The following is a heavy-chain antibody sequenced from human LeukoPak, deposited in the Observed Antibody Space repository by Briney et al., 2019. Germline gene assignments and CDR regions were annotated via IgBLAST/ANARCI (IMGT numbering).Heavy chain of an antibody. CDR3: ARDVRLETYYYYYMDV. Sequence: ASVKVSCKASGYSFTSHYMHWVRQAPGQGLEWMGLINPSGSSTLYAQKFQGRVTMTRDMSTTTDYMELSSLRSEDTAVYYCARDVRLETYYYYYMDVWGKGTTVTVSS. D-gene: IGHD6-25*01. J-gene: IGHJ6*03. CDR1: GYSFTSHY. V-gene: IGHV1-46*01. CDR2: INPSGSST.